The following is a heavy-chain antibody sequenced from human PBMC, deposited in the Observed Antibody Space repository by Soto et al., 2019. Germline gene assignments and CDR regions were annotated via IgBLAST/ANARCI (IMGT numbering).Heavy chain of an antibody. CDR2: INPNSGGT. D-gene: IGHD6-19*01. CDR3: ARDRPVGWPVIDY. V-gene: IGHV1-2*02. CDR1: GYTFTGYY. Sequence: SVKVSCKASGYTFTGYYMHWVRQAPGQGLEWMGWINPNSGGTNYAQKFQGRVTMTRDTSISTAYMELSRLRSDDTAVYYCARDRPVGWPVIDYWGQGTLVTVSS. J-gene: IGHJ4*02.